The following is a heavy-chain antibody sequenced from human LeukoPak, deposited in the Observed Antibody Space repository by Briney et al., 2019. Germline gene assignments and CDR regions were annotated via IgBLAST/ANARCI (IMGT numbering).Heavy chain of an antibody. CDR1: GYIFTDYA. CDR2: MNGGNGNT. V-gene: IGHV1-3*03. Sequence: ASVKVSCKASGYIFTDYAIHRLRQAPGQRPEWMGWMNGGNGNTKYSQKFQGRITLTRDTSASTAYMELSSLRSEDMAVYYCARAAVALPGVYYYYMDVWGKGTTVTVSS. J-gene: IGHJ6*03. CDR3: ARAAVALPGVYYYYMDV. D-gene: IGHD6-19*01.